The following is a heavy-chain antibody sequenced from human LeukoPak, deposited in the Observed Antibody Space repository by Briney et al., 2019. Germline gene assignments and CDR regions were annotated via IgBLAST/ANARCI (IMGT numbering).Heavy chain of an antibody. Sequence: GGSLRLSCAASGFTFSSYAMIWVRKAPGKGLEWASAITASGGSTYYADAVKGRFTISRDNSKNTLYLQMNSLRAGDTAVYYCAKVMTARPDYWGQGTLVTVSS. CDR3: AKVMTARPDY. J-gene: IGHJ4*02. CDR2: ITASGGST. V-gene: IGHV3-23*01. D-gene: IGHD6-6*01. CDR1: GFTFSSYA.